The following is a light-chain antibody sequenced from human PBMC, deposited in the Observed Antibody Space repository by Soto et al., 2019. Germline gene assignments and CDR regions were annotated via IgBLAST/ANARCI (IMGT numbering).Light chain of an antibody. V-gene: IGKV1-39*01. CDR1: QSISSY. Sequence: DIQMTQSPSSLSASVGDRVTITCRASQSISSYLNWYQQKPGKAPKLLIYAASSLQSGVPSRFSGSGSGTDFTLTISSLQPEDFATSDCQQSYSTLFTFGPGTKVDIK. CDR2: AAS. J-gene: IGKJ3*01. CDR3: QQSYSTLFT.